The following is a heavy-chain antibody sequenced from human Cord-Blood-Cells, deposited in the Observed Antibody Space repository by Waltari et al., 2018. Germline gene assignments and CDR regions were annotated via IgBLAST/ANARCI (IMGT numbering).Heavy chain of an antibody. J-gene: IGHJ3*02. Sequence: EVQLVESGGGLVQPGRSLRLSCAASGFTFDDYAMHWVRQAPGKGLEWVSGISWNSGSIGYADPVKGRFTISRDNAKNSLYLQMNSLRAEDMALYYCAKDRRPYSNYDAFDIWGQGTMVTVSS. CDR2: ISWNSGSI. CDR3: AKDRRPYSNYDAFDI. CDR1: GFTFDDYA. V-gene: IGHV3-9*03. D-gene: IGHD4-4*01.